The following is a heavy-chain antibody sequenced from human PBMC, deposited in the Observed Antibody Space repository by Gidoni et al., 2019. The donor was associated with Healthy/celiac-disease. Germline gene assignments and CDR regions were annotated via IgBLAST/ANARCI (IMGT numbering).Heavy chain of an antibody. CDR1: GGSLSSGGYS. D-gene: IGHD3-10*01. Sequence: QLQLQESGSGLVKPSQTLSLTCAVSGGSLSSGGYSWSWIRQPPGKGLEWIGYIYHSGRTYYNPSLKSRVTISVDRSKNQFSLKLSSVTAADTAVYYCAREIDGSGSYYFDYWGQGTLVTVSS. CDR3: AREIDGSGSYYFDY. CDR2: IYHSGRT. V-gene: IGHV4-30-2*01. J-gene: IGHJ4*02.